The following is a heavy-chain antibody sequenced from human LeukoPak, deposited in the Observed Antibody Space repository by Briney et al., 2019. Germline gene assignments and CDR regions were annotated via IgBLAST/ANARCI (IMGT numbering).Heavy chain of an antibody. CDR1: GGTFSSYA. Sequence: SVKVSCKASGGTFSSYAISWVRQAPGQGLEWMGGIIPIFGTANYAQKFQGRVTITADESTSTAYMELSSLRSEDTAVYYCATRYCSGGSCYNPFDPWGQGTLVTVSS. CDR3: ATRYCSGGSCYNPFDP. D-gene: IGHD2-15*01. CDR2: IIPIFGTA. J-gene: IGHJ5*02. V-gene: IGHV1-69*13.